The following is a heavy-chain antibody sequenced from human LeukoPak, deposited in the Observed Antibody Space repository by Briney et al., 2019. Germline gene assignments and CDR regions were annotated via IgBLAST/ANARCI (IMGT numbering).Heavy chain of an antibody. CDR2: ISVYNGNT. D-gene: IGHD4-17*01. CDR1: GYTFTTYT. Sequence: ASVTVSCKASGYTFTTYTMHWVRQAPGQGLEWMGWISVYNGNTNYAQKLQGRLTMTTDTSTSTAYMELRSLRSDDTAVYYCARDDYGDSKGRFDPWGQGTLGTVSS. V-gene: IGHV1-18*04. CDR3: ARDDYGDSKGRFDP. J-gene: IGHJ5*02.